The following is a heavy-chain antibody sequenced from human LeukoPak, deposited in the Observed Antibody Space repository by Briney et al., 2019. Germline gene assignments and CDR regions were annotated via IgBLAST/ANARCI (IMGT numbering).Heavy chain of an antibody. CDR2: IYPGDSDT. J-gene: IGHJ4*02. CDR3: ARHYCSGGSCYLDY. D-gene: IGHD2-15*01. V-gene: IGHV5-51*01. Sequence: GESLKISCTGSGYTFTIYWIGWVRQMPGKGLEWMGIIYPGDSDTRYSPSFQGLVTISADKSISTAYLQWSSLKASDTAMYYCARHYCSGGSCYLDYWGQGTLVTVSS. CDR1: GYTFTIYW.